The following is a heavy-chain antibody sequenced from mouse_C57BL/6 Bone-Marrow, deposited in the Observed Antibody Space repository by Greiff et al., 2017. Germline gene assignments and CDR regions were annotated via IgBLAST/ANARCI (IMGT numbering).Heavy chain of an antibody. CDR3: AKGSNYVYFDY. Sequence: QVQLQQSGAELVRPGTSVKVSCKASGYAFTNYLIEWVKQRPGQGLEWIGVINPGSGGTNYNEKFKGKATLTADKSSSTAYMQLSSLTSEDSAVYFCAKGSNYVYFDYWGQGTTLTVSS. CDR1: GYAFTNYL. J-gene: IGHJ2*01. CDR2: INPGSGGT. D-gene: IGHD2-5*01. V-gene: IGHV1-54*01.